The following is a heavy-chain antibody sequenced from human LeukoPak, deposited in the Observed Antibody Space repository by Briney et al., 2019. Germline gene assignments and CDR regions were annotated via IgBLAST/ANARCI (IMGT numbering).Heavy chain of an antibody. V-gene: IGHV1-69*13. Sequence: GASVKVSCKASGGTFSSYAISWVRQAPGQGLEWMGGIIPIFGTANYAQKFQGRVTITADESTSTAYIELSSLRSEDTAVYYCARDSGAYSYVNWFDPWGQGTLVTVSS. CDR2: IIPIFGTA. CDR1: GGTFSSYA. J-gene: IGHJ5*02. CDR3: ARDSGAYSYVNWFDP. D-gene: IGHD5-18*01.